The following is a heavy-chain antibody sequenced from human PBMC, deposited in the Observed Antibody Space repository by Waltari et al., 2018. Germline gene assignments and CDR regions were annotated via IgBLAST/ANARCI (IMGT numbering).Heavy chain of an antibody. Sequence: EVQLVESGGGLVQPGGSLRLSCAASGFTFSSHWMHWVRQAPGKGLGWVSRITTDGRGANYADSVKCRFTISRDNAKNTLYLQMNSLRVEDTAVYFCARDLVLGSGSNDYWGLGTLVTVSS. CDR3: ARDLVLGSGSNDY. V-gene: IGHV3-74*01. CDR2: ITTDGRGA. D-gene: IGHD3-10*01. J-gene: IGHJ4*02. CDR1: GFTFSSHW.